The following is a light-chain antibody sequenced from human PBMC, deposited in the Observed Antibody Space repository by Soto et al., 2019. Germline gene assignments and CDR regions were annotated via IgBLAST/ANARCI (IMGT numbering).Light chain of an antibody. CDR2: DAS. J-gene: IGKJ1*01. CDR1: QSVSNY. V-gene: IGKV3-11*01. CDR3: QHYDNSRWT. Sequence: IVFIHSPATLYLSTGERATLSCRASQSVSNYLAWYQQKPGQAPRLLIYDASNRATGIPARFSGSGSGTDFTLTISSLEPEDFAVYYCQHYDNSRWTFGQGTKVDIK.